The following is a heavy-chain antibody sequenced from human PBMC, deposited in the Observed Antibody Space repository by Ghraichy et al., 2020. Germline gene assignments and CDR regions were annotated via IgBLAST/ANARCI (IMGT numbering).Heavy chain of an antibody. V-gene: IGHV3-23*01. CDR3: AKDRRETSGLGAFDV. CDR1: GFTFSSYA. CDR2: ISGGGSST. D-gene: IGHD3-22*01. J-gene: IGHJ3*01. Sequence: GSLRLSCAASGFTFSSYAMSWVRQAPGKGLEWISAISGGGSSTYYADSVRGRFTISRDNSDKKVYLQVDSLRAEDTAVYYCAKDRRETSGLGAFDVWGQGTMVTVSS.